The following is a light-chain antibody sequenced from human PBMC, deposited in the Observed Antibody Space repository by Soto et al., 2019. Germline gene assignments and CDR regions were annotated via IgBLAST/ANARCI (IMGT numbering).Light chain of an antibody. CDR3: QQYNNWPPIT. CDR1: QTIDSW. V-gene: IGKV1-5*03. J-gene: IGKJ5*01. CDR2: KAS. Sequence: DIQMTQSPSSLSASVGDRVTITCRASQTIDSWLAWYQQRPGKPPNLLIYKASTLASGVPSRFSGSGSGTEFTLTINSLQPDDFATYYCQQYNNWPPITFGQGTRLEIK.